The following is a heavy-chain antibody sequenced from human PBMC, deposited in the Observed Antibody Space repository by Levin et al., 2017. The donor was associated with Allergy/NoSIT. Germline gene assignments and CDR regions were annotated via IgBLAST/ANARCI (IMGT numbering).Heavy chain of an antibody. Sequence: ASVKVSCKASGYTFTGYYMHWVRQAPGQGLEWMGWINPNSGGTNYAQKFQGRVTMTRDTSISTAYMELSRLRSDDTAVYYCARGMADSSGYYHDAFDIWGQGTMVTVS. D-gene: IGHD3-22*01. CDR1: GYTFTGYY. CDR2: INPNSGGT. CDR3: ARGMADSSGYYHDAFDI. J-gene: IGHJ3*02. V-gene: IGHV1-2*02.